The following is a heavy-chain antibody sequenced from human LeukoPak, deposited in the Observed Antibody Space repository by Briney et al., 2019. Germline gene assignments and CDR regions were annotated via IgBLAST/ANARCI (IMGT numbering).Heavy chain of an antibody. CDR2: IYHSGST. J-gene: IGHJ5*02. CDR1: GGSISSSNW. V-gene: IGHV4-4*02. CDR3: ARGGEYYYDSSGYYYYH. D-gene: IGHD3-22*01. Sequence: PSETLSLTCAVSGGSISSSNWWSWVRQPPGKGLGWIGEIYHSGSTNYNPSLRSRVTISVDKSKNQFSLKLSSVTAADTAVYYRARGGEYYYDSSGYYYYHWGQGTLVTVSS.